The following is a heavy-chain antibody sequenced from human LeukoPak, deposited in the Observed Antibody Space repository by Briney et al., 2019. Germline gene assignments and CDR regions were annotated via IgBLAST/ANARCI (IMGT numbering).Heavy chain of an antibody. CDR1: GYTFTSYA. D-gene: IGHD2-15*01. V-gene: IGHV1-3*01. J-gene: IGHJ4*02. CDR2: INAGNGNT. Sequence: ASVKVSCKASGYTFTSYAMHWVQQAPGQRLEWMGWINAGNGNTEYSQKFQGRVTITRDTSASTAYMELSSLRSEDTAVYYCARARQPRLGYCSGGSCSPDYWGQGTLVTVSS. CDR3: ARARQPRLGYCSGGSCSPDY.